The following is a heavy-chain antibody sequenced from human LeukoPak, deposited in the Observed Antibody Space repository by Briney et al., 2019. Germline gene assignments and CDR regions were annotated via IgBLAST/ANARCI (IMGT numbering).Heavy chain of an antibody. CDR2: IIPIFGTA. Sequence: SVKVSCKASGGTFSSYAISWVRQAPGQGLEWMGGIIPIFGTANYAQKFQGRVTITADQSTSTAYMELSSLRSEYTAVYYCATGYSYGYGMDYWGQGTLVTVSS. V-gene: IGHV1-69*13. CDR3: ATGYSYGYGMDY. J-gene: IGHJ4*02. D-gene: IGHD5-18*01. CDR1: GGTFSSYA.